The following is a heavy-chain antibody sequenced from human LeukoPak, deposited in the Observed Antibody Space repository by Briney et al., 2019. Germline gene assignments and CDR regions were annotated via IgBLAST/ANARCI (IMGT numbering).Heavy chain of an antibody. CDR3: ARDNWNRPQYFQH. D-gene: IGHD1-20*01. Sequence: PSETLSLTCTVSGGSISSYYWSWIRQPPGKGLEWIGYIYYSGSTNYNPSLKSRVTISVDTSKNQFSLKLSSVTAADTAVYYCARDNWNRPQYFQHWGQGTLVTVSS. CDR1: GGSISSYY. V-gene: IGHV4-59*01. CDR2: IYYSGST. J-gene: IGHJ1*01.